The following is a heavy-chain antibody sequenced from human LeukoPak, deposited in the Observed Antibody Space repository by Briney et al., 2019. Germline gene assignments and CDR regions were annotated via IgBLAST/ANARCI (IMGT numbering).Heavy chain of an antibody. V-gene: IGHV4-59*12. CDR3: AREIAVTGTLRFDP. J-gene: IGHJ5*02. Sequence: SETLSLTCTVSGGSMSGYYWSWIRQPPGKGLEWIAYIHYSGSTNYSPSLKSRVTISIDKSKNQFSLKLSSVTATDTAVYYCAREIAVTGTLRFDPWGQGTLVTVSS. CDR1: GGSMSGYY. D-gene: IGHD6-19*01. CDR2: IHYSGST.